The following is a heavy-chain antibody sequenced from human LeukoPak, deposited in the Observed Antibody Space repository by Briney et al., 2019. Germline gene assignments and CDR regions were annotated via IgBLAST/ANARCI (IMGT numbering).Heavy chain of an antibody. D-gene: IGHD3-3*01. Sequence: PGGSLRLSCAASGFTFSSYGMNWVRQAPGKGLEWVSSISSSSSYIYYADSVKGRFTISRDNAKNSLYLQMNSLRAEDTAVYYCARAATLYDFWSGYEYWGQGALVTVSS. CDR1: GFTFSSYG. CDR2: ISSSSSYI. V-gene: IGHV3-21*01. J-gene: IGHJ4*02. CDR3: ARAATLYDFWSGYEY.